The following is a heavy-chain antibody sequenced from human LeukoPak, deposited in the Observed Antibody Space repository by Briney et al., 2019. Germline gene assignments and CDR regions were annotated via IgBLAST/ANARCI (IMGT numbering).Heavy chain of an antibody. D-gene: IGHD3-16*01. V-gene: IGHV4-39*07. J-gene: IGHJ6*03. Sequence: SETLSLTCTVSGGSISTNSYYWGWIRQPPGKGLEWIGSIYYSGSTYYNPSLKSRVTISVDTSKNQFSLKLSSVTAADTAVYYCARDGAHKNHYYSYYYMDVWGKGTTVTVSS. CDR3: ARDGAHKNHYYSYYYMDV. CDR1: GGSISTNSYY. CDR2: IYYSGST.